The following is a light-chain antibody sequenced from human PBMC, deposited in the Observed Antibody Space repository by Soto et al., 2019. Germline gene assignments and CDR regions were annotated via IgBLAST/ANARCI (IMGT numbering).Light chain of an antibody. CDR3: QQYGSSLFT. V-gene: IGKV3-20*01. CDR1: HSVASTY. CDR2: GAS. Sequence: EIVLTQSPATLSLSPGEGATLSCRASHSVASTYLAWYQQKPGLAPRLIIYGASNRASGTPDRFSGGGSGTDFTLTISRLEPEDFAVYYCQQYGSSLFTFGQGTKLEIK. J-gene: IGKJ2*01.